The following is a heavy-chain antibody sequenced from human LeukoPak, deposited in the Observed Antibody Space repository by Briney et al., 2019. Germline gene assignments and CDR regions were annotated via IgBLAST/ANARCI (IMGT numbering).Heavy chain of an antibody. V-gene: IGHV3-30*04. D-gene: IGHD1-26*01. Sequence: PGGSLRLSCAASGFTFSSYAMHWVRQAPGKGLEWVAVISYDGSNKYYADSVKGRFTISRDNSKNTLYLQMNSLRAEDTAVYYCAREVVGDDAFDIWGQGTMVTASS. J-gene: IGHJ3*02. CDR3: AREVVGDDAFDI. CDR1: GFTFSSYA. CDR2: ISYDGSNK.